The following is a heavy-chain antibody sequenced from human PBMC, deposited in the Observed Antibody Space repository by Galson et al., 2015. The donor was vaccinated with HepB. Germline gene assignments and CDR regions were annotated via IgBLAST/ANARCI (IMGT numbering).Heavy chain of an antibody. CDR1: GFTFSTYA. V-gene: IGHV3-23*01. J-gene: IGHJ5*02. CDR2: VSFVGRST. Sequence: SLRLSCAASGFTFSTYAMSWVRQAPGKGLEWVSAVSFVGRSTDYADSVKGRFTISRDNSKNTLYLQMNSLRAEDTAIYYCTKMGYSNFENNYVDPWGQGTPVTVSS. CDR3: TKMGYSNFENNYVDP. D-gene: IGHD4-11*01.